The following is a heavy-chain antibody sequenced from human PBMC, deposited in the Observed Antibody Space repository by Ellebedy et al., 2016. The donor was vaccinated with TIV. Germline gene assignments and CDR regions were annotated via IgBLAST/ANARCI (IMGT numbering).Heavy chain of an antibody. D-gene: IGHD5-12*01. CDR2: IWYDGSNK. V-gene: IGHV3-33*01. CDR1: GFTFSNYG. J-gene: IGHJ4*02. CDR3: ARDPRGYSGYERDY. Sequence: GESLKISXAASGFTFSNYGMHWVRQAPDKGLEWVALIWYDGSNKYYADSVKGRFTISRDNSNNTLFLQMSSLRAEDTAVYYCARDPRGYSGYERDYWGQGILVTVSS.